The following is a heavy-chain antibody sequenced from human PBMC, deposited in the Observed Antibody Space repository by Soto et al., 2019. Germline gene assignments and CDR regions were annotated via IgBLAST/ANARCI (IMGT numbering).Heavy chain of an antibody. Sequence: TLSLTCTVSGGSISSGGYYWSWIRQHPGKGLEWIGYIYYSGSTYYNPSLKSRVTISVDTSKNQFSLKLSSVTAADTAVYYCARDVSNREDSSSVWGQGTLVTVSS. D-gene: IGHD6-6*01. V-gene: IGHV4-31*03. CDR3: ARDVSNREDSSSV. CDR2: IYYSGST. J-gene: IGHJ4*02. CDR1: GGSISSGGYY.